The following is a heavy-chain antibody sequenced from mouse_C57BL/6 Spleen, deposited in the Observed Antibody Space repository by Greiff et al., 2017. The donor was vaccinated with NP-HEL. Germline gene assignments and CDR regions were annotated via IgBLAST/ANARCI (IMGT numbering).Heavy chain of an antibody. CDR1: GYTFTEYT. Sequence: VMLVESGAELVKPGASVKLSCKASGYTFTEYTIHWVKQRSGQGLEWIGWFYPGSGSIKYNEKFKDKATLTADKSSSTVYMELSRLTSEDSAVYFCARHEDRGYYYGSSLDYWGQGTTLTVSS. CDR2: FYPGSGSI. D-gene: IGHD1-1*01. V-gene: IGHV1-62-2*01. J-gene: IGHJ2*01. CDR3: ARHEDRGYYYGSSLDY.